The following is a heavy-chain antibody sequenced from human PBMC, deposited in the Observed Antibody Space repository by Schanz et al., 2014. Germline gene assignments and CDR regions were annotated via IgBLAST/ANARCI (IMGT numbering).Heavy chain of an antibody. CDR2: ISRSSSSI. D-gene: IGHD2-21*01. CDR3: ARGRSLGWCDY. J-gene: IGHJ4*02. CDR1: GFTFNNFG. Sequence: EVQLVESGGGLVKPGGSLRLSCAASGFTFNNFGMNWVRQAPGKGLEWVSSISRSSSSIYYADSVNVRFTISRYNAKNSLYLQMHSLRAEDTAVYYCARGRSLGWCDYWGQGTLVTVSS. V-gene: IGHV3-21*01.